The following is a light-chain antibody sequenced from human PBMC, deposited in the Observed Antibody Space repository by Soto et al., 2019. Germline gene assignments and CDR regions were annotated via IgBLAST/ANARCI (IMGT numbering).Light chain of an antibody. CDR3: ETWYSNTHKV. Sequence: QSVLTQSSSASASLGSSVKLTCILSSGHSTYIIAWHQQQPGKASRFLMTLDRSGSYNRGSGVPDRFSGSSSGADRYLTISNLQFEDEGDYYCETWYSNTHKVFGGGTKVTVL. CDR1: SGHSTYI. J-gene: IGLJ3*02. CDR2: LDRSGSY. V-gene: IGLV4-60*02.